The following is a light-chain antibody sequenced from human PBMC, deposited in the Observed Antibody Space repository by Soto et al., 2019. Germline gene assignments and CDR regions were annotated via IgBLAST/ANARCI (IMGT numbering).Light chain of an antibody. CDR3: QQYGSSPYT. V-gene: IGKV3-20*01. CDR2: GAS. CDR1: QSVSSSY. Sequence: EIVLTQSPGTLSLSPGERATLSCRASQSVSSSYLAWYPQKPGQAPRLLIYGASSRATGIPDRFSGSGSGTDFTLTISRLEPEDFAVYYFQQYGSSPYTFGQGTKLEIK. J-gene: IGKJ2*01.